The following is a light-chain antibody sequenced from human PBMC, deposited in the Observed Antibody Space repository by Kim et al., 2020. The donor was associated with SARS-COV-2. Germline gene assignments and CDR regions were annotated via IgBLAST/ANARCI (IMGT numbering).Light chain of an antibody. Sequence: APVGDRVTITCEASEDVSEYLYWYLQKPGEEPKILICVAANLESGVPSRFSRGGYGTEFTLTISRVQPENIATYYCQKYDTLPFTFGPGTRMEIK. V-gene: IGKV1-33*01. CDR2: VAA. CDR1: EDVSEY. CDR3: QKYDTLPFT. J-gene: IGKJ5*01.